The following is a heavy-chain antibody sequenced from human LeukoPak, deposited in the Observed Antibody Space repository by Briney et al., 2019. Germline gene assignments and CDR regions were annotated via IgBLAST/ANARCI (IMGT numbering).Heavy chain of an antibody. D-gene: IGHD3-10*01. CDR2: INHSGST. V-gene: IGHV4-34*01. CDR3: ARLTITMVRKKIAGGMDV. J-gene: IGHJ6*02. Sequence: WVRQAPGQGLEWIGEINHSGSTNYNPSLKSRVTISVDTSKNQFSLKLSSVTAADTAVYYCARLTITMVRKKIAGGMDVWGQGTTVTVSS.